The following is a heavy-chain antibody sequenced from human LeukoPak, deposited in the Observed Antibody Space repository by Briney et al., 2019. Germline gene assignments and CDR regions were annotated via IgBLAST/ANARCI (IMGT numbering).Heavy chain of an antibody. CDR1: GFTFSDYY. Sequence: KSGGSLRLSCAASGFTFSDYYMSWIRQAPGKGLEGVSYISSSGSTIYYADSVKGRFTISRDNAKNSLYLQMNSLRAEDTAVYYCASQYSSSCFDIWGQGTMVTVSS. CDR2: ISSSGSTI. J-gene: IGHJ3*02. D-gene: IGHD6-13*01. V-gene: IGHV3-11*01. CDR3: ASQYSSSCFDI.